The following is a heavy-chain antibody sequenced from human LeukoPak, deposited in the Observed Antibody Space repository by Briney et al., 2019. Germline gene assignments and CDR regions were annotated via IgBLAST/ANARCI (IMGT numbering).Heavy chain of an antibody. V-gene: IGHV4-59*01. J-gene: IGHJ4*02. CDR3: ARGGGYSYGLDY. D-gene: IGHD5-18*01. CDR1: GGSISSYY. CDR2: IYYSGNT. Sequence: SETLSLTCTVSGGSISSYYWSWIRQPPGEGLEWIVYIYYSGNTNYNPSLKSRVTISVDTSKNQFSLKLSSVTAADTAVYYCARGGGYSYGLDYWGQGTLVTVSS.